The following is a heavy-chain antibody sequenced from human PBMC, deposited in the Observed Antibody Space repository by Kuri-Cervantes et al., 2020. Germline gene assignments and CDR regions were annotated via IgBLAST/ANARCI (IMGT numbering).Heavy chain of an antibody. J-gene: IGHJ1*01. CDR2: IYYSGST. V-gene: IGHV4-59*12. CDR1: GGSISSYY. Sequence: SETLSLTCTVSGGSISSYYWSWIRQPPGKGLEWIGYIYYSGSTNYNPSLKSRVTISVDKSKNQFSLKLSSVTAADTAVYYCASGYGDEVAEYFQHWGQGTLVTVSS. D-gene: IGHD4-17*01. CDR3: ASGYGDEVAEYFQH.